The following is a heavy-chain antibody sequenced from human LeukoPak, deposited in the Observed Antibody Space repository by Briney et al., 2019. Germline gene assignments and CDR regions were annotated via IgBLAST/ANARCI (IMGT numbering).Heavy chain of an antibody. Sequence: SETLSLTCAVSGGSISSGGYSWSWIRQPPGKGLEWIGYIYYSGSTNYNPSLKSRVTISVDTSKNQFSLKLSSVTAADTAVYYCARDGGGSSWYFGYWGQGTLVTVSS. CDR1: GGSISSGGYS. V-gene: IGHV4-61*08. CDR2: IYYSGST. J-gene: IGHJ4*02. CDR3: ARDGGGSSWYFGY. D-gene: IGHD6-13*01.